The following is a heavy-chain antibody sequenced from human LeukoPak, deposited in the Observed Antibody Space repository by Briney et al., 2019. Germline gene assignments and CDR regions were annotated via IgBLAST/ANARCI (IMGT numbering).Heavy chain of an antibody. CDR2: IYTSGST. Sequence: SETLSLTCTVSGGSISSYYWSWIRQPPGKGLEWIGYIYTSGSTNYNPSLKSRVTISVDTSKNQFSLKLSSVTAADTAVYYCARHSRSRTTFDYWGQGTLVTVSS. CDR1: GGSISSYY. J-gene: IGHJ4*02. V-gene: IGHV4-4*09. D-gene: IGHD1-1*01. CDR3: ARHSRSRTTFDY.